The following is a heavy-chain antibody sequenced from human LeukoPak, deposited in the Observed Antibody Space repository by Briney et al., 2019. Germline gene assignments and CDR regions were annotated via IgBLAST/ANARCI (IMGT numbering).Heavy chain of an antibody. CDR3: ADPFGDAFDI. Sequence: GGSLRLSCAASGFTFSSYWMHWVRQVPGKGLVWVSRINSDGSSTSYADSVRGRFTISRDNAKNTLYLQMNSLRAEDTGVYYCADPFGDAFDIWGQGTMVTVSS. CDR1: GFTFSSYW. D-gene: IGHD3-3*01. J-gene: IGHJ3*02. CDR2: INSDGSST. V-gene: IGHV3-74*01.